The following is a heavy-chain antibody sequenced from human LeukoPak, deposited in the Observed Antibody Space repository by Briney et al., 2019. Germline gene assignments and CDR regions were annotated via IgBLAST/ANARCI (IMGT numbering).Heavy chain of an antibody. CDR3: AKDPGSQCGGSGC. Sequence: GGSLRLSCAASGFTLRSYNIHWVRQAPCKGLDWVAVISYYGYNTYYADSVKARFAISRDLSKSALYLQMSSLRAEDTAVYYCAKDPGSQCGGSGCWGQGTLVTVSS. D-gene: IGHD2-15*01. J-gene: IGHJ4*02. CDR1: GFTLRSYN. V-gene: IGHV3-30*18. CDR2: ISYYGYNT.